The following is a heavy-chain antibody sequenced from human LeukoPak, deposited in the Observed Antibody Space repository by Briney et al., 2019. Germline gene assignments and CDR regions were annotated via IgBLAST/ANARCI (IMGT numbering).Heavy chain of an antibody. J-gene: IGHJ6*04. Sequence: QPGGSLRLSCAASGFTFSSYEMNWVRQAPGKGLEWVSYISSSGSTIYYADSVKGRFTISRDNAKHSLYLQMNSLRAEDTAVYYCARDWGYGMDVWGKGTTVTVSS. CDR1: GFTFSSYE. CDR2: ISSSGSTI. V-gene: IGHV3-48*03. CDR3: ARDWGYGMDV. D-gene: IGHD3-16*01.